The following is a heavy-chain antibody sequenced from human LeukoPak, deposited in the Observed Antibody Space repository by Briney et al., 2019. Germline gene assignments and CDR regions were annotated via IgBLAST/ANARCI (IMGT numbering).Heavy chain of an antibody. Sequence: GGSLRLSCEGSGFNFSLFSMNWVRQAPGKGLEWVSSISRGNTYIFYADSLQGRFIISRDNAKNTVYLQMTGLRVEDTALYYCARDREKATISHFESWGQGTLVTVSS. CDR1: GFNFSLFS. CDR2: ISRGNTYI. J-gene: IGHJ4*02. D-gene: IGHD5-24*01. CDR3: ARDREKATISHFES. V-gene: IGHV3-21*01.